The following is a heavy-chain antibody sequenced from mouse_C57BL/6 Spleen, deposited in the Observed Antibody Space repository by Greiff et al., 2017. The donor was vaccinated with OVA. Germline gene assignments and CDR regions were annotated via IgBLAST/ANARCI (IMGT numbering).Heavy chain of an antibody. J-gene: IGHJ2*01. CDR1: GYTFTDYY. V-gene: IGHV1-19*01. CDR3: ARRDYYGTPDY. D-gene: IGHD1-1*01. Sequence: VQLQQSGPVLVKPGASVKMSCKASGYTFTDYYMNWVKQSHGKSLEWIGVINPYNGGTSYNQKFKGKATLTVDKSSSTAYMELNSLTSEDSAVYYCARRDYYGTPDYWGQGTTLTVSS. CDR2: INPYNGGT.